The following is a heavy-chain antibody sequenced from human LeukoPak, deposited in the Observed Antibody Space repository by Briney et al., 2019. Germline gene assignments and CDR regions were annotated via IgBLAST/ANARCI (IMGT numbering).Heavy chain of an antibody. CDR3: ARSYGGNSGVWFDP. V-gene: IGHV3-73*01. D-gene: IGHD4-23*01. CDR2: IRSKANSYAT. Sequence: GGSLRLSCAASGFTFSGSAMHWVRQASGKGLEWVGRIRSKANSYATAYAASVKGRFTISRDDSKNTAYLQMNSLKTEDTAAYYCARSYGGNSGVWFDPWGQGTLVTVSS. J-gene: IGHJ5*02. CDR1: GFTFSGSA.